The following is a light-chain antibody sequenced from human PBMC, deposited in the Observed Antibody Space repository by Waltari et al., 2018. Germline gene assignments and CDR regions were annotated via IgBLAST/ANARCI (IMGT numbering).Light chain of an antibody. Sequence: DMQMTQSPSTLSASVGDRVTITCRASQSISTWLAWYQQKPGKAPKLLIYKASSLEGGVPSRFSGSGSGTEFTLTISSLQPDDFATYYCQQYSTYSRTFGQGTKL. J-gene: IGKJ2*01. CDR1: QSISTW. CDR3: QQYSTYSRT. CDR2: KAS. V-gene: IGKV1-5*03.